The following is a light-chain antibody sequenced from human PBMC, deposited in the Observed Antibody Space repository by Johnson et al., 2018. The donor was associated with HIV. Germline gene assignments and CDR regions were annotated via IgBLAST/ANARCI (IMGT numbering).Light chain of an antibody. CDR3: GTWDDSLSTGGV. CDR1: SSNIGNNY. J-gene: IGLJ1*01. CDR2: DNN. Sequence: QLVLTQPPSVSAAPGQKVTISCSGSSSNIGNNYVSWYQQLPGTAPKLLIYDNNKRPSGIPDRFSGSKSGTSATLGITGLQTGDVADYYCGTWDDSLSTGGVFGAGTKVTVL. V-gene: IGLV1-51*01.